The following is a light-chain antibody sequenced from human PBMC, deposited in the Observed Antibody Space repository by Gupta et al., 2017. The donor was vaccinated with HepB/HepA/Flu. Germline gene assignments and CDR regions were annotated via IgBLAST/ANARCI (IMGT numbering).Light chain of an antibody. V-gene: IGKV3-20*01. CDR1: QSVSNNY. J-gene: IGKJ5*01. CDR2: GAS. CDR3: QQYGSTPIT. Sequence: IVLTQSPGTLSLSPGERATLSCRASQSVSNNYLAWYQQKPGQAPRLLIYGASSRATGIPDRFSGSGSGTDFTLTISRLEPEDFAVYSCQQYGSTPITFGQGTRLEIK.